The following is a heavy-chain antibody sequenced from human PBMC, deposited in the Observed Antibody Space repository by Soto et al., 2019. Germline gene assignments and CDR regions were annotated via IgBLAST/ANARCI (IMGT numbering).Heavy chain of an antibody. CDR2: ISAYNGNT. D-gene: IGHD3-10*01. CDR1: GYTFTSYG. V-gene: IGHV1-18*01. CDR3: ARCLGFGELPLGWFDP. J-gene: IGHJ5*02. Sequence: ASVKVSCKASGYTFTSYGISWVRQAPGQGLEWMGWISAYNGNTNYAQKLQGRVTMTTDTSTSTAYMELRSLRSDDTAVYYCARCLGFGELPLGWFDPWGQEPWSPSPQ.